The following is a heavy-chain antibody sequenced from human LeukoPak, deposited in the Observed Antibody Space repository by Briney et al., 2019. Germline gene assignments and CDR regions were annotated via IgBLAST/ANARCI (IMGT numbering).Heavy chain of an antibody. CDR3: ASAAGSGQDAFDI. CDR2: IIPIFGTA. D-gene: IGHD3-3*01. J-gene: IGHJ3*02. CDR1: GGTFSSYA. Sequence: ASVKVSCKASGGTFSSYAISWVRQAPGQGLEWMGGIIPIFGTANYAQKFQGRVTITADESTSTAYMELSSLRSEDTAVYYCASAAGSGQDAFDIWGQGTMVTVPS. V-gene: IGHV1-69*13.